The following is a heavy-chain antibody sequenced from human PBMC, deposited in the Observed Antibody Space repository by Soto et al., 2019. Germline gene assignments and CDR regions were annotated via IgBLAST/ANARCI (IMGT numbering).Heavy chain of an antibody. D-gene: IGHD4-17*01. Sequence: GGSLRLSCAASGFTFDDYAMHWVRQAPGKGLEWVSLISWDGGSTYYADSVKGRFTIYRDNSKNSLYLQMNSLRAEDISLYYCAKSLYDDYVYYCYYYYGMDVWGQGTTVTVSS. CDR1: GFTFDDYA. V-gene: IGHV3-43D*03. CDR3: AKSLYDDYVYYCYYYYGMDV. J-gene: IGHJ6*02. CDR2: ISWDGGST.